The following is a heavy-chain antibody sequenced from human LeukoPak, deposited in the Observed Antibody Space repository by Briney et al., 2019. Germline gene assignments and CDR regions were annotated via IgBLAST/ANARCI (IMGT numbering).Heavy chain of an antibody. CDR2: IKSDGSIT. CDR1: GFTFSRYW. D-gene: IGHD1-26*01. J-gene: IGHJ4*02. V-gene: IGHV3-74*01. CDR3: ARDHDAVGTSIDL. Sequence: GGSLRLSCAASGFTFSRYWMHWVRQVPGEGLLWVARIKSDGSITWYADSVKGRFTISRDNARNTLFLQMHSLRAEDTALYYCARDHDAVGTSIDLWGQGTLVTVPS.